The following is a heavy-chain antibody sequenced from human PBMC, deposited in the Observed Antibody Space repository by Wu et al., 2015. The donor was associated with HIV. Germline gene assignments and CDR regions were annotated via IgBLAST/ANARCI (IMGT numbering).Heavy chain of an antibody. CDR2: INPSDGST. CDR3: ARGRWTGYSSSSMYNWFDP. CDR1: GYTFTSYY. D-gene: IGHD6-13*01. V-gene: IGHV1-46*01. Sequence: QVQLVQSGAEVKKPGASVKVSCTASGYTFTSYYIHWVRQAPGQGLEWMAMINPSDGSTNYAQNFQGRVTMTGDTSTSTVYMELSSMRSEDTAMYYCARGRWTGYSSSSMYNWFDPWGQGTLVTVSS. J-gene: IGHJ5*02.